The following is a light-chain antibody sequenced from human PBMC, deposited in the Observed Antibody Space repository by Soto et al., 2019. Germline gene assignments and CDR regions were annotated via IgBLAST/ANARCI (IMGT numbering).Light chain of an antibody. CDR2: AAS. CDR1: QGISSY. V-gene: IGKV1-9*01. CDR3: QQLNSYPLT. Sequence: DIQLTQSPSFLSASVGDRVTITCRASQGISSYLAWYHQKPGKAPKLLIYAASTLQSGVPSRFSGSGSGTEFTLTISSLQPEDFATYYCQQLNSYPLTFGQGTRLEI. J-gene: IGKJ5*01.